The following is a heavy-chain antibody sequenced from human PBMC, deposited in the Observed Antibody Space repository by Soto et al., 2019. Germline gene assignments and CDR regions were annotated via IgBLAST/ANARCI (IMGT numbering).Heavy chain of an antibody. CDR3: ARGKGMEENYYYYGMDI. V-gene: IGHV1-3*01. D-gene: IGHD1-1*01. CDR2: INGGTGQT. J-gene: IGHJ6*02. CDR1: GYTFSTYA. Sequence: QVQVVQSGAEVKKPGASVKVPCKASGYTFSTYAMHWVRQAPGQSLEWMGWINGGTGQTRYSQRFHDRVTITRDTPASTAYMELTSLTSEDTAVYYCARGKGMEENYYYYGMDIWGQGTTVTVSS.